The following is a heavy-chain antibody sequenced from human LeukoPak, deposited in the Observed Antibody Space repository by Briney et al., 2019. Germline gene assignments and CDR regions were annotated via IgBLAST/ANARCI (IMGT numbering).Heavy chain of an antibody. CDR1: VGSISIYY. CDR3: ARTHYPDAFVI. Sequence: SETLLNTCTVSVGSISIYYRSCIRQPPGKGLEWIGYIYYSGNTNYNPSLKSRVTMSVDTSKDQFSLKLSSVTAADTAVYYCARTHYPDAFVISGERKMVTVSS. V-gene: IGHV4-59*01. D-gene: IGHD3-10*01. CDR2: IYYSGNT. J-gene: IGHJ3*02.